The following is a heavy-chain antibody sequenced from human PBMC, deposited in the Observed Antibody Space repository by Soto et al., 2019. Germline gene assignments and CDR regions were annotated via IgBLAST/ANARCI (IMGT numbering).Heavy chain of an antibody. J-gene: IGHJ3*02. D-gene: IGHD3-22*01. Sequence: ASVKVCCKASGYTFTSYGISWVRQAPGQGLEWMGLISAYNGNTNYAQKLQGRVTMTTDTSTSTAYMELRSLRADDTAVYYCARDRWRSSGPVAFEIWSQWTMVNV. CDR2: ISAYNGNT. CDR3: ARDRWRSSGPVAFEI. V-gene: IGHV1-18*01. CDR1: GYTFTSYG.